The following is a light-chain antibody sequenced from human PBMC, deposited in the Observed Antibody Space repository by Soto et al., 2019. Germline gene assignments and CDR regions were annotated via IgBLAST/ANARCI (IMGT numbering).Light chain of an antibody. CDR2: STN. Sequence: QTVVTQEPSFSVSPGGTVTLTCGLNSGSVSTSYYPSWYQQTPGQAPRTLIYSTNTRSSGVPDRFSGSILGNKAALTITGAQADDESDYYCVLYVGSGISVFGGGTKRPS. V-gene: IGLV8-61*01. CDR1: SGSVSTSYY. J-gene: IGLJ2*01. CDR3: VLYVGSGISV.